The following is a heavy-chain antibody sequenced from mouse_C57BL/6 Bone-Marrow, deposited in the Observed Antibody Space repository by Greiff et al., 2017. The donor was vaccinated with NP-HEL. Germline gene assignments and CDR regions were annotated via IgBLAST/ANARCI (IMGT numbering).Heavy chain of an antibody. Sequence: QVQLQQPGAELVKPGASVKLSCKASGYTFTSYWMHWVKQRPGQGLEWIGMIHPNSGSTNYNEKFKSKATLTVDKSSSTAYMQLSSLTSEDSAVYYCATPGSSYGFAYWGQGTLVTVSA. CDR2: IHPNSGST. J-gene: IGHJ3*01. CDR3: ATPGSSYGFAY. CDR1: GYTFTSYW. V-gene: IGHV1-64*01. D-gene: IGHD1-1*01.